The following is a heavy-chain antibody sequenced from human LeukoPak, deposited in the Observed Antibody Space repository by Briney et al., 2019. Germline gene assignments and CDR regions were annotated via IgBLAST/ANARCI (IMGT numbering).Heavy chain of an antibody. CDR3: AKDHVTWGNRYFDH. V-gene: IGHV3-30*02. D-gene: IGHD3-16*01. Sequence: PGGSLRLSCAASGFTFSTYGMQWVRLAPGKGREWVAFIWHDGTKIYYADSVQGRFTISRDNSKHTLYLEMNSLSGEDTALYYCAKDHVTWGNRYFDHWGQGTLGTVSS. J-gene: IGHJ4*02. CDR2: IWHDGTKI. CDR1: GFTFSTYG.